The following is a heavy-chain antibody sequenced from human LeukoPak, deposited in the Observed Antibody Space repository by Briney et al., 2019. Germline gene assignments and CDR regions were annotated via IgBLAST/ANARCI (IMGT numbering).Heavy chain of an antibody. D-gene: IGHD5-12*01. Sequence: SVKVSCKTSGGTFGNSEIHWVRQAPGQGPEWMGRIIPFLDITNYAQKFQGRVSIVSDKSTTTAYMEVSSLTSEDTAVYYCTRGSGGYGYFDYWGQGTLVTVSS. CDR1: GGTFGNSE. V-gene: IGHV1-69*04. CDR2: IIPFLDIT. CDR3: TRGSGGYGYFDY. J-gene: IGHJ4*02.